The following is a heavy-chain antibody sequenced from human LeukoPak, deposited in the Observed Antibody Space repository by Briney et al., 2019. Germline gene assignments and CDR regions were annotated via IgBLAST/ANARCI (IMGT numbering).Heavy chain of an antibody. D-gene: IGHD4-23*01. J-gene: IGHJ4*02. Sequence: GGSLRLSCAASGFTFSNYNMNWVRQAPGKGLEWVSYISLSTSSIYYADSVKGRFTISRDNSKNTLYLQMNSLRAEDTAVYYCAKNIGGFDYWGQGTLVTVSS. V-gene: IGHV3-48*01. CDR3: AKNIGGFDY. CDR2: ISLSTSSI. CDR1: GFTFSNYN.